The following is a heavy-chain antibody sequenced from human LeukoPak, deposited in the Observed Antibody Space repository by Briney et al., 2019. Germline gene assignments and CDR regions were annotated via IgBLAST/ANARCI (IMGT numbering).Heavy chain of an antibody. CDR2: HSGST. Sequence: SETLSLTCTVSGGPFNIYYWSWIRQPPGKGLEWIGYHSGSTNYNPSLQSRVTISVDTSKNQFSLKLSSVTAADTAVYYCARVFVGSYPHYYHYMDVWGKGTTVTVSS. V-gene: IGHV4-59*01. CDR3: ARVFVGSYPHYYHYMDV. D-gene: IGHD1-26*01. J-gene: IGHJ6*03. CDR1: GGPFNIYY.